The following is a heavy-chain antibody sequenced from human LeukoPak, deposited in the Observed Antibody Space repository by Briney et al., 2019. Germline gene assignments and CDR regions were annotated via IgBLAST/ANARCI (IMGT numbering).Heavy chain of an antibody. CDR3: ARGVTTMVRGTDWFDP. J-gene: IGHJ5*02. CDR1: GYTFTSYY. CDR2: INPSGGST. D-gene: IGHD3-10*01. Sequence: GASVKVSCKASGYTFTSYYMHWVRQAPGQGLEWMGIINPSGGSTSYAQKFQGRVTMTRDTSTSTVYMELSSLRSEDTAVYYCARGVTTMVRGTDWFDPWGQGTLVTVSS. V-gene: IGHV1-46*01.